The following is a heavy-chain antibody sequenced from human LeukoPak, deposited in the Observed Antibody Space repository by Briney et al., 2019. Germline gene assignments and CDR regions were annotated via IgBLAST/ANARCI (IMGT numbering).Heavy chain of an antibody. CDR2: IKQDGSEK. CDR3: ARRGLGNYFDY. J-gene: IGHJ4*02. CDR1: GFTLSDYW. V-gene: IGHV3-7*01. Sequence: GGSLRLSCAASGFTLSDYWMHWVRQAPGKGLEWVANIKQDGSEKYYVDSVKGRFTISRDNAKNSLYLQMNSLRAEDTAVYYCARRGLGNYFDYWGQGTLVTVSS. D-gene: IGHD3-16*01.